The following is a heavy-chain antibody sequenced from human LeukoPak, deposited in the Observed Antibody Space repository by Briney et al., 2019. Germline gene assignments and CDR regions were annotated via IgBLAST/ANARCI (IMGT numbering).Heavy chain of an antibody. CDR2: IYHTGST. V-gene: IGHV4-39*01. Sequence: SETLSLTCTVSGGSISISSYYWAWIRQPPEKGLEWIGYIYHTGSTYYNPSLKSRVTISVDTSKNQFSLKLSSVTAADTAVYYCARLVGRCSSASCSFDYWGQGTLVTVSS. CDR3: ARLVGRCSSASCSFDY. D-gene: IGHD2-2*01. CDR1: GGSISISSYY. J-gene: IGHJ4*02.